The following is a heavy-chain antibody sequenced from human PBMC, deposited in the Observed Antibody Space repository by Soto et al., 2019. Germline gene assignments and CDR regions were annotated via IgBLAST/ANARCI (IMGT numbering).Heavy chain of an antibody. Sequence: GGSLRLSCAASGFTFSTYAMHWVRQAPGKGLEWVAVISYDGSEKYYADSVKGRFTISRDNSKNTLYLQMDSLRTEDTAVYFCAKDWRYNDDTDTVNIWGQGRMVTVS. J-gene: IGHJ3*02. CDR1: GFTFSTYA. CDR3: AKDWRYNDDTDTVNI. D-gene: IGHD1-1*01. V-gene: IGHV3-30*04. CDR2: ISYDGSEK.